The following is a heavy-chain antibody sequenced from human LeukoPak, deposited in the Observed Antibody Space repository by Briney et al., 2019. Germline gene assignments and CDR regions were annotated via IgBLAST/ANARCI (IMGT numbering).Heavy chain of an antibody. CDR1: RFSFSNYG. V-gene: IGHV3-23*01. D-gene: IGHD3-16*01. CDR2: IGGSDDRI. Sequence: PGGSLRLSCVASRFSFSNYGMTWVRQAPGRGLEWVSGIGGSDDRIEYAASVRGRFAISRDNSKNTLYLQMNSLRAKDSAVYICARRGTTGPHNWFDSWGQGNLVTVSS. CDR3: ARRGTTGPHNWFDS. J-gene: IGHJ5*01.